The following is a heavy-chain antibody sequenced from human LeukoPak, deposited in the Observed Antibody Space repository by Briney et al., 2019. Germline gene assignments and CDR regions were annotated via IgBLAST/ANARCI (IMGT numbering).Heavy chain of an antibody. V-gene: IGHV4-30-4*01. CDR3: ARVSDTAMVVVG. CDR1: GGSISSGDYY. J-gene: IGHJ4*02. D-gene: IGHD5-18*01. CDR2: IYYSGST. Sequence: PSQTLSLTCTVSGGSISSGDYYWSWIRQPPGKGLEWIGYIYYSGSTYYNPSLESRVTISVDTSKNQFSLKLSSVTAADAAVYYCARVSDTAMVVVGWGQGTLVTVSS.